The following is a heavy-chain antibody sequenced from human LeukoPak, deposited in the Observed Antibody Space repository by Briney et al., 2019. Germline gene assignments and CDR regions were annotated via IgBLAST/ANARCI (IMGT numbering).Heavy chain of an antibody. D-gene: IGHD3/OR15-3a*01. J-gene: IGHJ4*02. CDR1: GFTFNGYY. Sequence: GGSLRLSCAASGFTFNGYYMSWVRQAPGKGLEWVSSIGGSSTTIFYADSVKGRSTVSRDNAKKSVFLQMNSLRAEDTAVYYCARVYSVGLYYFDYWGQGTLVTVSS. CDR2: IGGSSTTI. V-gene: IGHV3-21*01. CDR3: ARVYSVGLYYFDY.